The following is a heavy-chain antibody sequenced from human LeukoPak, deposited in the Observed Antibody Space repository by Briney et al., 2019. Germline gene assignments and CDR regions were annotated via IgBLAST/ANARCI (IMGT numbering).Heavy chain of an antibody. CDR1: GDSLSSGYYY. D-gene: IGHD6-13*01. J-gene: IGHJ4*02. CDR2: IYYNGDT. V-gene: IGHV4-30-2*01. Sequence: PSETLSLTCTVSGDSLSSGYYYWRWIRQPPGKGLEWIGYIYYNGDTYYNPSLKSRVTMSVDKSKNQFSLKLSSVTAADTAVYYCASDTTGYSSNWYRRFDYWGQGTLVTVSS. CDR3: ASDTTGYSSNWYRRFDY.